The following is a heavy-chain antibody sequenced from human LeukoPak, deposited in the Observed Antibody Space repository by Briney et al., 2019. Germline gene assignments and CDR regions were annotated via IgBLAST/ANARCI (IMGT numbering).Heavy chain of an antibody. Sequence: QPGGSLRLSCAASGFSFRNYDMHWVRQPTGKGLEWVSAIGTVGDTFYPDSVKGRFTISRDNAKNFLYLQMNSLRAGDTAVYYCTRSTHCNSTSCYPGAFDIWGQGTMVTVSA. V-gene: IGHV3-13*01. D-gene: IGHD2-2*01. CDR3: TRSTHCNSTSCYPGAFDI. CDR2: IGTVGDT. CDR1: GFSFRNYD. J-gene: IGHJ3*02.